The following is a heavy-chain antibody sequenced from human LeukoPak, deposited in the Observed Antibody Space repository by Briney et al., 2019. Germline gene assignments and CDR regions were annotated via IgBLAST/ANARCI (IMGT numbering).Heavy chain of an antibody. D-gene: IGHD6-13*01. CDR2: ISSSGNTR. J-gene: IGHJ4*02. CDR3: ARTHAAAGMSVDY. V-gene: IGHV3-11*01. Sequence: PGGSLRLSCPASGFTFSDYYMRWIRQAPGKGLEWVSYISSSGNTRYYADSVQGRFTIYSDIANNSLYLQMNSLRAEDTAVYYCARTHAAAGMSVDYWGQGTLVTVSS. CDR1: GFTFSDYY.